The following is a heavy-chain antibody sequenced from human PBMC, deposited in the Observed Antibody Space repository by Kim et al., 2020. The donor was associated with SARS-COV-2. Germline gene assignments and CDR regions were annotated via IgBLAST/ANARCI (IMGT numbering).Heavy chain of an antibody. J-gene: IGHJ4*02. CDR1: GYTFTDYY. CDR2: INPNSGGT. D-gene: IGHD6-6*01. CDR3: TRDFSSSSAYYFDY. V-gene: IGHV1-2*06. Sequence: ASVKVSCKASGYTFTDYYIHWVRQAPGQGLEWMGRINPNSGGTNYAQKFQGRVTMTRDTSISTAYMELSRLRSDDTAVYYCTRDFSSSSAYYFDYWGQGT.